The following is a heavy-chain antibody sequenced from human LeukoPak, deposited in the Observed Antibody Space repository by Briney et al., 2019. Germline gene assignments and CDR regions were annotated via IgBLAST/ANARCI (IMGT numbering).Heavy chain of an antibody. CDR1: GFTFSSYW. CDR2: INSDGSST. V-gene: IGHV3-74*01. CDR3: ASPYSSSLDAFDI. Sequence: GGSLRLSCAASGFTFSSYWMHWVRQAPGKGLVWVSRINSDGSSTSYADSVKGRFTISRDNAKNTLYLQMNSLRAEDTAVYYRASPYSSSLDAFDIWGQGTMVTVSS. J-gene: IGHJ3*02. D-gene: IGHD6-13*01.